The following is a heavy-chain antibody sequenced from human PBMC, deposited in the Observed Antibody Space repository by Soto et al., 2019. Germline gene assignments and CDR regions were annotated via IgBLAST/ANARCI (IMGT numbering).Heavy chain of an antibody. D-gene: IGHD2-2*01. CDR3: ANDIVVVPAAMPDWFDP. Sequence: SLRLSCAASGFTFSSYAMSWVRQAPGKGLEWVSAISGSGGSTYYADSVKGRFTISRDNSKNTLYLQMNSLRAEDTAVYYCANDIVVVPAAMPDWFDPWGQGTLVTVSS. V-gene: IGHV3-23*01. J-gene: IGHJ5*02. CDR1: GFTFSSYA. CDR2: ISGSGGST.